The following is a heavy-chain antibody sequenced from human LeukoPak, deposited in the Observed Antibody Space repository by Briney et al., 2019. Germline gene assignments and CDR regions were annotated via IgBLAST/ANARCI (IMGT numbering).Heavy chain of an antibody. CDR3: AIDPTVPGTADYFPH. CDR2: ISASGGST. D-gene: IGHD6-19*01. CDR1: GFTFSTYA. V-gene: IGHV3-23*01. J-gene: IGHJ1*01. Sequence: GGSLRLSCAASGFTFSTYAMSWVRQAPGKGLEWVSTISASGGSTYYADSVKGRFTISRDNSKNTVYLQMNSLRADDTAVYYCAIDPTVPGTADYFPHWGQGTLVTVSS.